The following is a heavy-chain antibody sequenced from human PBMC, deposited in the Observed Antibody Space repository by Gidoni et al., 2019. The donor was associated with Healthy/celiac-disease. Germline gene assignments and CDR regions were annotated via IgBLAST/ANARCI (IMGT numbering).Heavy chain of an antibody. CDR2: LYYSGST. Sequence: QVQLQESGPGLVKPSQTLSLTCTVSGGSISRGYYYWSWIRQPPGKGLAWIGYLYYSGSTYYNPSLKRRVTISVDTSKNQFSLKLSSVTAADTAVYYCARNPVIVATIEYYGMDVWGQGTTVTVSS. D-gene: IGHD5-12*01. CDR1: GGSISRGYYY. CDR3: ARNPVIVATIEYYGMDV. J-gene: IGHJ6*02. V-gene: IGHV4-30-4*01.